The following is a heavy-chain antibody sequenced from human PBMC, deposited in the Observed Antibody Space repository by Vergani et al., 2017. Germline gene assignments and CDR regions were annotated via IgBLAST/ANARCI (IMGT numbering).Heavy chain of an antibody. CDR3: ARHSTVEWLVRLGWIDP. Sequence: QLQLQESGPGLVKPSATLSLTCSVSGASIRSSNYYWGWIRQPPGKRLGWIAGIYYSGNTYYNPSLKNRVPISVDTSKNQFSLKLSSVTAADTAVYFCARHSTVEWLVRLGWIDPWGQGILVTVSS. D-gene: IGHD6-19*01. CDR2: IYYSGNT. J-gene: IGHJ5*02. V-gene: IGHV4-39*01. CDR1: GASIRSSNYY.